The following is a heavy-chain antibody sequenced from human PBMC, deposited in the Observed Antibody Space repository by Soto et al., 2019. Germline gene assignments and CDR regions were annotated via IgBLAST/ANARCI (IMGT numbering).Heavy chain of an antibody. CDR1: GVTLGDYA. D-gene: IGHD3-10*01. J-gene: IGHJ4*02. V-gene: IGHV3-9*01. Sequence: GGARRLCWAASGVTLGDYAMHWGRQAPGKGLEWVSGISWNSGSIGYADSVKGRFTISRDNAKNSLYLQMNSLRAEDTALYYCAKDMGRSYYASGSYYYWGQGT. CDR3: AKDMGRSYYASGSYYY. CDR2: ISWNSGSI.